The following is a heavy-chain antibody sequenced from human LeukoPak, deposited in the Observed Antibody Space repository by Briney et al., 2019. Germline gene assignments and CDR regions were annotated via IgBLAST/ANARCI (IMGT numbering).Heavy chain of an antibody. Sequence: SETLSVTCTVSGGSIISIGYFWGWIRQPPGKGLEWIGTIFHSGSTYYNASLKSRVTMSVDTSKNQFSLRLRSVTAADTAVYYCARGTPDIWGQGTMVTVSS. CDR3: ARGTPDI. CDR2: IFHSGST. CDR1: GGSIISIGYF. D-gene: IGHD2-15*01. J-gene: IGHJ3*02. V-gene: IGHV4-39*07.